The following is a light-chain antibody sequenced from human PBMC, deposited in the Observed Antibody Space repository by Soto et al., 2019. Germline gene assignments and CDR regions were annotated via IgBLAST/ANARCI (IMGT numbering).Light chain of an antibody. V-gene: IGKV3-15*01. CDR2: TAS. CDR1: QGVYSH. CDR3: QQYSEWPWT. Sequence: IVMTQSPATLSVSPGERVTLSCRASQGVYSHLAWYQQKPGQAPRLLLYTASTRATGIPARFSGGGSGTDFTLTISSLQSEDSAVYSCQQYSEWPWTFGQGTKVEIK. J-gene: IGKJ1*01.